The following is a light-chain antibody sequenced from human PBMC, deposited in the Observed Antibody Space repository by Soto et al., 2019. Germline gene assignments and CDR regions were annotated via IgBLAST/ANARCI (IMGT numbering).Light chain of an antibody. CDR2: DAS. J-gene: IGKJ4*01. V-gene: IGKV1-12*01. CDR1: QGISSY. CDR3: QQAHSFPLT. Sequence: DIQLTQSPSSLSASTGDRVTITCRASQGISSYLAWYQQKPGKAPKLLIYDASSLESGVPPRFSGSGSGADFTLTISSLQPEDFATYYCQQAHSFPLTFGGGTKVDIK.